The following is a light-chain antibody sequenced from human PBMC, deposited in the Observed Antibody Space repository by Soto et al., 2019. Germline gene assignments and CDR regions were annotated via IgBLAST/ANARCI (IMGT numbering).Light chain of an antibody. CDR2: KAS. V-gene: IGKV1-5*03. J-gene: IGKJ1*01. Sequence: DIQMTQSPSTLSASVGDRVTITCRASQSISTWLAWYQQKPGKAPNLLIYKASRLESGVPSRFSGSGSGTDFTLTISSLQPDDVAAYYCQQYDSYPWTFGQGTKVEIK. CDR1: QSISTW. CDR3: QQYDSYPWT.